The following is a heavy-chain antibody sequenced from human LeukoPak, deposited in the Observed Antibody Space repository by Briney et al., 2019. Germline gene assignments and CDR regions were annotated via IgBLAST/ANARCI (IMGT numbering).Heavy chain of an antibody. CDR1: GGSFSDYQ. D-gene: IGHD3-22*01. CDR2: INQSGSI. J-gene: IGHJ6*03. CDR3: ARAPYYYDSSGYSNYYYYYYMDV. Sequence: SETLSLTCAVYGGSFSDYQWSWIRQPPGKGLEWVGEINQSGSINYNPSLKSRVTMSVDTSKNQFSLKLSSVTAADAAVYYCARAPYYYDSSGYSNYYYYYYMDVWGNGTTVTVSS. V-gene: IGHV4-34*01.